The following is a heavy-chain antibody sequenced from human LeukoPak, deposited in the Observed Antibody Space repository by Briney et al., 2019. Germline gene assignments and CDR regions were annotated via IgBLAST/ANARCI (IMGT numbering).Heavy chain of an antibody. V-gene: IGHV4-34*01. CDR3: ARGQRITMIVVAAYFDY. CDR1: GFTFSSYA. J-gene: IGHJ4*02. D-gene: IGHD3-22*01. CDR2: INHSGST. Sequence: GSLRLSCAASGFTFSSYAMHWVRLPPGKGLEWIGEINHSGSTNYNPSLKSRVTISVDTSKNQFSLKLSSVTAADTAVYYCARGQRITMIVVAAYFDYWGQGTLVTVSS.